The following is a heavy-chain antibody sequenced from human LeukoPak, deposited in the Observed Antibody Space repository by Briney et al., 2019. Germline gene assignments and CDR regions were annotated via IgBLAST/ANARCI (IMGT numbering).Heavy chain of an antibody. CDR1: GGSISGYY. V-gene: IGHV4-59*12. Sequence: SETLSLTCTVSGGSISGYYWSWIRQPPGKGLEWIGYIYYSGSTNYNPSLKSRVTISVDTSKNQFSPKLSSVTAADTAVYYCATQQRTWFDPWGQGTLVTVSS. J-gene: IGHJ5*02. CDR2: IYYSGST. CDR3: ATQQRTWFDP.